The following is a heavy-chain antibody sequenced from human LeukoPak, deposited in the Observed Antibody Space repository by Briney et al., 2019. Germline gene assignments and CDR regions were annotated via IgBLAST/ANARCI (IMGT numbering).Heavy chain of an antibody. D-gene: IGHD4-23*01. J-gene: IGHJ3*02. CDR2: IYSGGST. CDR3: AKDPLRWFDAFDI. V-gene: IGHV3-53*01. CDR1: GFTVSSNY. Sequence: PGGSLRLSCAASGFTVSSNYMSWVRQAPGKGLEWVSVIYSGGSTYYADSVKGRFIISRDNSKNTLYLQMNSLRAEDTAVYYCAKDPLRWFDAFDIWGQGTMVTVSS.